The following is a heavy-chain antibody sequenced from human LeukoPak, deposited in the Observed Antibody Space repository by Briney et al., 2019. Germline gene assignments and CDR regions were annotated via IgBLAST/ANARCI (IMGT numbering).Heavy chain of an antibody. V-gene: IGHV3-23*01. CDR2: LSGGGGST. D-gene: IGHD2-2*01. J-gene: IGHJ4*02. Sequence: PGGSLRLSCAASGFTFSSYAMSWVRQAPGKAPESASPLSGGGGSTYSADSVKGRFTISRDNSKNTLYLQMNSLRAEDTAVYYCAKVNLGYCSSTSCLGFDYWGQGTLVTVSS. CDR3: AKVNLGYCSSTSCLGFDY. CDR1: GFTFSSYA.